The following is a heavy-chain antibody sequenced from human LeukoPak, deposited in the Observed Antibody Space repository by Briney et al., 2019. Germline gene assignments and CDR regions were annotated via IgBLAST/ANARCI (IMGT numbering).Heavy chain of an antibody. J-gene: IGHJ4*02. CDR2: INPNSGGT. CDR1: GYTFTGYY. D-gene: IGHD2-2*01. CDR3: ARSSDCSSTSCYGGALNY. Sequence: ASVKVSCKASGYTFTGYYMHWVRQAPGQGLEWMGWINPNSGGTNYAQKFQGRVTMTRDTSISTAYIELSRLRSDDTAVYYCARSSDCSSTSCYGGALNYWGQGTLVTVSS. V-gene: IGHV1-2*02.